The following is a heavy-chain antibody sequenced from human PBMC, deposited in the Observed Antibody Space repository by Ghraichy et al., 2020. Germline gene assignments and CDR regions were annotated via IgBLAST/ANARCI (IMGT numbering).Heavy chain of an antibody. CDR2: IYSGGST. CDR3: ARFISVRGDYVVGWFDP. CDR1: GFTVSSNY. V-gene: IGHV3-53*01. J-gene: IGHJ5*02. D-gene: IGHD4-17*01. Sequence: GESLNISCAASGFTVSSNYMSWVRQAPGKGLEWVSVIYSGGSTYYADSVKGRFTISRDNSKNTLYLQMNSLRAEDTAVYYCARFISVRGDYVVGWFDPWGQGTLVTVSS.